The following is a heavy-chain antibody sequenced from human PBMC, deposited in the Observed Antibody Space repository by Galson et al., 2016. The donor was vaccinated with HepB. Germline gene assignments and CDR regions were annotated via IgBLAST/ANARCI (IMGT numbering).Heavy chain of an antibody. Sequence: SLRLSCAASGFTFSNYAMHWVRQPPGKGLEWVAVISYDGVYKYYADSVKGRFTISRDDSNNTLYIQMNSLRADDTAVYYCAKDLAVAGLSGCNYWGQGTLVTVSS. CDR2: ISYDGVYK. CDR3: AKDLAVAGLSGCNY. CDR1: GFTFSNYA. D-gene: IGHD6-19*01. J-gene: IGHJ4*02. V-gene: IGHV3-30*18.